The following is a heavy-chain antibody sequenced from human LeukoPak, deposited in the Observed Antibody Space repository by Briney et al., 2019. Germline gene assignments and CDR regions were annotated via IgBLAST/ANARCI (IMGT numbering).Heavy chain of an antibody. CDR1: GYTSTNYG. CDR2: ISAYNGHT. CDR3: ARDGSGFPRDASDY. Sequence: GASVKVSCKASGYTSTNYGINWVRQAPGQGREWMGWISAYNGHTNYAQNLQGRVTMTTDTSTSTAYMELRSLRSDDTAVYFCARDGSGFPRDASDYWGQGTLVTVSS. D-gene: IGHD3-22*01. J-gene: IGHJ4*02. V-gene: IGHV1-18*01.